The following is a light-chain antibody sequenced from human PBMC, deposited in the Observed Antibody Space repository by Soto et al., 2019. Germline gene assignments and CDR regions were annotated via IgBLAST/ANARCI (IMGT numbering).Light chain of an antibody. CDR2: AAS. CDR3: QQSYITPYT. J-gene: IGKJ2*01. CDR1: QTTSRY. Sequence: DIQMTQPPSSLSASIGDRVTITCRASQTTSRYLNWYQQRPGKAPKVLIYAASGLQSGVPSRFSGSGSGTDFTLTISSLQPEDFATYYCQQSYITPYTFGQGTKVDIK. V-gene: IGKV1-39*01.